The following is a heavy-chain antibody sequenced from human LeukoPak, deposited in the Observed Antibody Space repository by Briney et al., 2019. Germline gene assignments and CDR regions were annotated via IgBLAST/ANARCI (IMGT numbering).Heavy chain of an antibody. CDR1: GFTFRDYD. CDR2: ISSTGRRI. D-gene: IGHD5-24*01. J-gene: IGHJ3*02. V-gene: IGHV3-11*01. Sequence: GGSLRLSCAASGFTFRDYDMNWIRQAPGKGLEWVSHISSTGRRIYYADSVKGRFTIPRDNAKNSLFLQINGLRAEDTAVFYCARDYRDWAFDIWGQGTVVTVSS. CDR3: ARDYRDWAFDI.